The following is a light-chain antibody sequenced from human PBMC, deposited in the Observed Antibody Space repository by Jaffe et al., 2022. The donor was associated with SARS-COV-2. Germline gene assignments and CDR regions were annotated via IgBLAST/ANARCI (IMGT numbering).Light chain of an antibody. CDR1: QSVSFY. Sequence: EIVLTQAPATLSLSPGERATLSCRASQSVSFYLAWYQQKPGQAPRLLIYDASKKATGIPARFSGSGSGTDFTLTISSLEPEDFAVYYCQQRDNWPRGYTFGQGTKLEIK. CDR2: DAS. CDR3: QQRDNWPRGYT. J-gene: IGKJ2*01. V-gene: IGKV3-11*01.